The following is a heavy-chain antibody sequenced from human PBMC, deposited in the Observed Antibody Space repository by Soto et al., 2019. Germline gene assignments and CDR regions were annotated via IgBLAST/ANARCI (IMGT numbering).Heavy chain of an antibody. CDR3: ARGETQQQRDY. Sequence: QVHLQESGPGLVKPSGTLSLTCAVSGDSIISSNWWSWVRQSPGKGLEWIGEIHHSGSTKYKPSLKSRVIISVDKSRNQFFLKLTSVTATDTAVYFCARGETQQQRDYWGQGTLVTVSS. D-gene: IGHD6-25*01. CDR1: GDSIISSNW. CDR2: IHHSGST. J-gene: IGHJ4*02. V-gene: IGHV4-4*02.